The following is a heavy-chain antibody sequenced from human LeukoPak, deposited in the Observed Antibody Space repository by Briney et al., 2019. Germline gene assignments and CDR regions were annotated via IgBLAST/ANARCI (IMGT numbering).Heavy chain of an antibody. J-gene: IGHJ4*02. V-gene: IGHV3-23*01. CDR3: AKVETAAAATLRGFDY. CDR2: IGGSGGST. CDR1: GFTFSSYA. Sequence: GGSLRLSCAASGFTFSSYAMSWLRQAPGKGLEWLSSIGGSGGSTYYADSVKGRFTISRDNSKNTLYLQMNSLRAEDTAVYYCAKVETAAAATLRGFDYWGQGTLVTVSS. D-gene: IGHD6-13*01.